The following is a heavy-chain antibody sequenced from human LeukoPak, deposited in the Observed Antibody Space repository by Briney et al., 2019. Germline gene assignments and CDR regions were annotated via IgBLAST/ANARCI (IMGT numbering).Heavy chain of an antibody. CDR2: ISVSSGST. CDR1: GFTFSNYV. J-gene: IGHJ4*02. V-gene: IGHV3-23*01. Sequence: PGGSLRLSRAASGFTFSNYVMSWVRQAPGKGLEWVSIISVSSGSTYYADSVRGRFTISRDNSKNTLYLQMNSPRAEDTAVYYCAKSEGGTSRRPFDYWGQGTLVTVSS. D-gene: IGHD2-2*01. CDR3: AKSEGGTSRRPFDY.